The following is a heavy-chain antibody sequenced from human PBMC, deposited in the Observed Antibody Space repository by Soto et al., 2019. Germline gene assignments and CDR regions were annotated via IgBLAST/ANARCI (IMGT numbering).Heavy chain of an antibody. CDR1: GFTFNTYA. D-gene: IGHD2-2*01. Sequence: EVQLLESGGGLVQPGGSLRLSCAASGFTFNTYAMNWVRQAPGKGLQWVSGISDSGGSTYYADTVKARFTISRHNSNNTMYLLMNSRRAKDTAVYYCIPTSWYSKNWFDPWGKGTLVTVSP. CDR3: IPTSWYSKNWFDP. V-gene: IGHV3-23*01. CDR2: ISDSGGST. J-gene: IGHJ5*02.